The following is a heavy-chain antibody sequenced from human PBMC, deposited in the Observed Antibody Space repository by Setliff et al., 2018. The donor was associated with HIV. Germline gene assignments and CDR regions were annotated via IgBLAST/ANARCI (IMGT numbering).Heavy chain of an antibody. J-gene: IGHJ4*02. Sequence: SETLSLTCTVSGGSISSGGYYWGWIRHLPGRGLEWIGYIYYSGTTSYNPSLKRRLTISLDSSKNQFSLNLRSVTAADTAVYYCSRGHFYDTLTGFYFDYWGQGALVTVSS. CDR2: IYYSGTT. V-gene: IGHV4-31*02. D-gene: IGHD3-9*01. CDR1: GGSISSGGYY. CDR3: SRGHFYDTLTGFYFDY.